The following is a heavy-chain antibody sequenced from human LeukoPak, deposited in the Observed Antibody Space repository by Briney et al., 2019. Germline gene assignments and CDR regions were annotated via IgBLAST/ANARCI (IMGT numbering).Heavy chain of an antibody. V-gene: IGHV4-34*01. D-gene: IGHD6-19*01. J-gene: IGHJ4*02. CDR1: GGSFSGYY. CDR3: ARGTLYSGWSYYFDY. Sequence: PSETLSLTCAVYGGSFSGYYWSWIRQPPGKGLEWIGEINHSGTTSYNPSLKSRVTISADMSKNHFSLRLSSVTAADTAMYYCARGTLYSGWSYYFDYWGQGSQVTVSS. CDR2: INHSGTT.